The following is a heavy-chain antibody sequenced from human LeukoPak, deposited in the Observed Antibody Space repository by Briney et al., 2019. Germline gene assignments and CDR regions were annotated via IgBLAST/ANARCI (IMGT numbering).Heavy chain of an antibody. V-gene: IGHV1-18*01. J-gene: IGHJ6*02. CDR2: ISAYNGNT. Sequence: GASVKVSCKASGYTFTSYGISWVRQAPGHGLEWMGWISAYNGNTNYAQKLQGRVTMTTDTSTSTAYMELRSLRSDGTAVYYCARDRGYCTNGVCYAPYYYYGMDVWGQGTTVTVSS. D-gene: IGHD2-8*01. CDR1: GYTFTSYG. CDR3: ARDRGYCTNGVCYAPYYYYGMDV.